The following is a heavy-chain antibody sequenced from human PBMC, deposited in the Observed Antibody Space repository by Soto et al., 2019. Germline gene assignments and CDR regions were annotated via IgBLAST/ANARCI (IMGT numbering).Heavy chain of an antibody. CDR3: ARRPKRGSYSWCFDY. J-gene: IGHJ4*02. CDR1: GGSITSDAYY. V-gene: IGHV4-39*01. Sequence: SETLCLTCTFSGGSITSDAYYWGWIRQPPGKGLEWLGYIYYSGSASYNPSLKSRVTMSVDTSKNQFSLKLSSVTAADTAVYYCARRPKRGSYSWCFDYWGQGTLVTVSS. CDR2: IYYSGSA. D-gene: IGHD1-26*01.